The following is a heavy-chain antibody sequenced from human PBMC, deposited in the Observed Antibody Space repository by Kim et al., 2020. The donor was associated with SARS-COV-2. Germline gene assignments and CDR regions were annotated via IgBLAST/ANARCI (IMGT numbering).Heavy chain of an antibody. CDR1: GGSISSYY. D-gene: IGHD6-19*01. Sequence: SETLSLTCTVSGGSISSYYWSWIRQPAGKGLEWIGRIYTSGSTNYNPSLKSRVTMSVDTSKNQFSLKLSSVTAADTAVYYCARTRGSSGWYPGVDYYYYGMDVWGQGTTVTVSS. J-gene: IGHJ6*02. CDR3: ARTRGSSGWYPGVDYYYYGMDV. CDR2: IYTSGST. V-gene: IGHV4-4*07.